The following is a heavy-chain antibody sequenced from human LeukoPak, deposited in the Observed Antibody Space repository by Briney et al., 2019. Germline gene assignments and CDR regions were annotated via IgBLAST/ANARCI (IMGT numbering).Heavy chain of an antibody. J-gene: IGHJ4*02. CDR3: AKDDGGSVYYYFDY. Sequence: GGSLRLSCAASGFTFSNAWMSWVRQAPGKGLEWVGRIKSKTDGGTTDYAAPVKGRFTISRDDSKNTLYLQMNSLRAEDTAVYYCAKDDGGSVYYYFDYWGQGTLVTVSS. CDR1: GFTFSNAW. CDR2: IKSKTDGGTT. D-gene: IGHD3-16*01. V-gene: IGHV3-15*01.